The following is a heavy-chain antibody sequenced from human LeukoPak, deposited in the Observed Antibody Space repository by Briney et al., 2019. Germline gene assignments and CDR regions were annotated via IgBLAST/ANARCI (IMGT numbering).Heavy chain of an antibody. J-gene: IGHJ4*02. CDR3: ARESPRAYYDSSGYYHDY. Sequence: GGSLRLSCAASGFTFSSYAMHWVRQAPGKGLEWVAVISYDGSNKYYADSVKGRLTISRDNSKNTLYLQMNSLRAGDTAVYYCARESPRAYYDSSGYYHDYWGQGTLVTVSS. V-gene: IGHV3-30*04. D-gene: IGHD3-22*01. CDR2: ISYDGSNK. CDR1: GFTFSSYA.